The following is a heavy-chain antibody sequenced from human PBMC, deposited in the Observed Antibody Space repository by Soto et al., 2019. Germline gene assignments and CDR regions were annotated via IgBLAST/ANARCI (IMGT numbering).Heavy chain of an antibody. J-gene: IGHJ6*02. V-gene: IGHV4-30-4*08. D-gene: IGHD3-9*01. CDR3: ARDHYVYDILTGYGYYYGMDV. CDR2: IYYSGST. Sequence: SETLSLTCTVSGFSISSGYYYWGWIRQPPGKGLEWIGYIYYSGSTYYNPSLKSRVTISVDTSKNQFSLKLSSVTAADTAVYYCARDHYVYDILTGYGYYYGMDVWGQGTTVTVSS. CDR1: GFSISSGYYY.